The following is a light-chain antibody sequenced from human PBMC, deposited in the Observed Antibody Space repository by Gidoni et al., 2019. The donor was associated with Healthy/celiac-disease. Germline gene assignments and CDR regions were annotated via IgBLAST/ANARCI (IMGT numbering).Light chain of an antibody. V-gene: IGLV2-14*01. Sequence: QSALTQPAPVSGSPGQPITISCTGTSSDVGGYNYVSWYQQHPGKAPKLMIYEVSNRPSGVSNRFSGSKSGNTASLTISGLQAEDEADYYCSSYTSSSIVVFGGGTKLTVL. CDR3: SSYTSSSIVV. J-gene: IGLJ2*01. CDR1: SSDVGGYNY. CDR2: EVS.